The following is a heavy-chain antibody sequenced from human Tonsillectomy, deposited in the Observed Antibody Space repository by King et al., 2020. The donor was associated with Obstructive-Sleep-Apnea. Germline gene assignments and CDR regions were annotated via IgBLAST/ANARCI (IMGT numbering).Heavy chain of an antibody. V-gene: IGHV3-23*04. CDR2: ISGRGGNT. CDR3: AKDQLWEKDY. J-gene: IGHJ4*02. Sequence: EVQLVESGGGLTQPGGSLRLSCAASGFTFSSYTMSWVRQAPGKGLEWVSGISGRGGNTYYADSVKGRFTVSRDNSKNTLYLQMNSLRAEDTAVYYCAKDQLWEKDYWGQGTLVTVSS. CDR1: GFTFSSYT. D-gene: IGHD5-18*01.